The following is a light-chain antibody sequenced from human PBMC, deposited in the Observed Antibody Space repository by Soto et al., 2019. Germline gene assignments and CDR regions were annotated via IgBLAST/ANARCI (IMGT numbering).Light chain of an antibody. J-gene: IGLJ1*01. V-gene: IGLV2-14*01. Sequence: QSVLTQPASVSGSPGQSITISCTGTSSDVGTYSFVSWYQHHPGKAPKLMIYEASNRPSGVSSRFSGSKSGDTASLAISGLQAEDEADYYCSSYVTNNTYVFGTGTKVTVL. CDR1: SSDVGTYSF. CDR3: SSYVTNNTYV. CDR2: EAS.